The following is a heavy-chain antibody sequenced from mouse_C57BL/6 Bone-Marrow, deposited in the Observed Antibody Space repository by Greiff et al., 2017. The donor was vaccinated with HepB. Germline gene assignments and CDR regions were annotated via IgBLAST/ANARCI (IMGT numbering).Heavy chain of an antibody. Sequence: EVKLVESGGGLVKPGGSLKLSCAASGFTFSSYTMSWVRQTPEKRLEWVATISGGGGNTYYPDSVKGRFTISRDNAKNTLYLQMSSLRSEDTALYYCARHELTGSAMDYWGQGTSVTVSS. CDR1: GFTFSSYT. CDR2: ISGGGGNT. V-gene: IGHV5-9*01. D-gene: IGHD4-1*01. CDR3: ARHELTGSAMDY. J-gene: IGHJ4*01.